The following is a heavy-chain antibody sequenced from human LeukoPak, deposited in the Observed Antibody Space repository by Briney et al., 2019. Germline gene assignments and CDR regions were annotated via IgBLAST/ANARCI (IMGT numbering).Heavy chain of an antibody. CDR3: ARRGGSYYEIDY. J-gene: IGHJ4*02. D-gene: IGHD1-26*01. V-gene: IGHV5-10-1*01. CDR1: GYSFTSYW. CDR2: IDPSDSYT. Sequence: GESLQISCQGSGYSFTSYWISWVRQMPGKGLEWMGRIDPSDSYTNYSPSFQGHVTISADKSISTAYLQWSSLKASDTAMYYCARRGGSYYEIDYWGQGTLVTVSS.